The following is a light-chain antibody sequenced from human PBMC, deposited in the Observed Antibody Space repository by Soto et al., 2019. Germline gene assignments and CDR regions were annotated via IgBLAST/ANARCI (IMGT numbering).Light chain of an antibody. V-gene: IGKV1-39*01. Sequence: DIQMTQSPSSLGASLGDRVSISCRASHSMSGYLKLYQQEPGKAAKLLIYASSSLQSEDPSRFSGSGYGTDFTLTISNLQPEDFATYYCQQSYRTPPITFGQGTRLE. CDR1: HSMSGY. CDR3: QQSYRTPPIT. J-gene: IGKJ5*01. CDR2: ASS.